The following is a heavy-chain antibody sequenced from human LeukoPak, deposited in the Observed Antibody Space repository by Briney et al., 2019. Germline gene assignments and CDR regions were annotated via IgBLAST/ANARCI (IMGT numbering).Heavy chain of an antibody. D-gene: IGHD3-22*01. CDR3: ARDAHPYYDSSGYYYY. J-gene: IGHJ4*02. CDR2: ISYDGSNK. V-gene: IGHV3-30-3*01. Sequence: GRSLRLSCAASGFTFSSYAMHWVRQAPGKGLEWVAVISYDGSNKYYADSVKGRFTISRDNSKNTLYLQMNSPRAEDTAVYYCARDAHPYYDSSGYYYYWGQGTLVTVSS. CDR1: GFTFSSYA.